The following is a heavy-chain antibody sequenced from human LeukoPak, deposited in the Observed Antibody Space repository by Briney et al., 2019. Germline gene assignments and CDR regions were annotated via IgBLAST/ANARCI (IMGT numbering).Heavy chain of an antibody. Sequence: SETLSLTXAVYGGSFSGYYWSWIRQPAGKGLEWIGRIYTSGSTNYNPSLKSRVTMSVDTSKNQFSLKLSSVTAADTAVYYCARAHSSGWYPRGGQYYYMDVWGKGTTVTVFS. D-gene: IGHD6-19*01. J-gene: IGHJ6*03. CDR2: IYTSGST. CDR3: ARAHSSGWYPRGGQYYYMDV. V-gene: IGHV4-59*10. CDR1: GGSFSGYY.